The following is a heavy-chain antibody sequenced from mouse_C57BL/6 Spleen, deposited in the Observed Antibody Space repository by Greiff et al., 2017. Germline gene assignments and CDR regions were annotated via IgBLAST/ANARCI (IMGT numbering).Heavy chain of an antibody. Sequence: VQLQQSGPELVKPGASVKISCKASGYTFTDYYMNWVKQSHGKSLEWIGDINPNNGGTSYNQKFKGKATLTVDKSSSTAYMELRSLTSEDSAVYYCAREGESTFDYWGQGTTLTVSS. V-gene: IGHV1-26*01. CDR1: GYTFTDYY. J-gene: IGHJ2*01. CDR3: AREGESTFDY. CDR2: INPNNGGT. D-gene: IGHD2-1*01.